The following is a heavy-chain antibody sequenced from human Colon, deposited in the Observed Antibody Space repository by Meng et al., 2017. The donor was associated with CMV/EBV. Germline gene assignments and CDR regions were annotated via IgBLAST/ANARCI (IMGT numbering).Heavy chain of an antibody. D-gene: IGHD3-10*01. CDR3: ARDSNLSGLAY. CDR2: VYISGNT. CDR1: GASITSYY. V-gene: IGHV4-4*07. Sequence: QVHLLESGPGLVKPSETLSRTCTVSGASITSYYWSWIRQPAGKGLEWIGRVYISGNTNYNPSLKSRVTMSIDTSKNQLSLNIRSVTAADTAVYYCARDSNLSGLAYWGQGTLVTVSS. J-gene: IGHJ4*02.